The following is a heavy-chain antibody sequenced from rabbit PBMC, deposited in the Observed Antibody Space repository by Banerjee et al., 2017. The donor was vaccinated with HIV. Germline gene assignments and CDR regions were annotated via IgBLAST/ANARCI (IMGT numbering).Heavy chain of an antibody. CDR1: GFDISSYH. V-gene: IGHV1S45*01. CDR2: INNGGGST. Sequence: QEQLVESGGGLVQPEGSLTLTCTASGFDISSYHMCWVRQAPGKGLEWIACINNGGGSTYYASWAKGRFTISKTSSTTVTLQMTSLTAADTATYFCGRDPAGREDFNLWGPGTLVTVS. J-gene: IGHJ4*01. CDR3: GRDPAGREDFNL. D-gene: IGHD4-2*01.